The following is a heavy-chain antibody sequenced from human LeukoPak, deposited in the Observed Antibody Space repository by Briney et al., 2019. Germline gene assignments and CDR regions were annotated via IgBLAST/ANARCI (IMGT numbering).Heavy chain of an antibody. CDR2: IYYTGST. V-gene: IGHV4-59*08. J-gene: IGHJ4*02. CDR3: ALSGNSDY. D-gene: IGHD4-23*01. Sequence: PSETLSLTCTVPGGSISSSYWSWIRQPPGKGLEWIGYIYYTGSTNYNPSLKSRVTISVDTSKNQFSLKLSSVTAADTAVYYCALSGNSDYWGQGTLVTVSS. CDR1: GGSISSSY.